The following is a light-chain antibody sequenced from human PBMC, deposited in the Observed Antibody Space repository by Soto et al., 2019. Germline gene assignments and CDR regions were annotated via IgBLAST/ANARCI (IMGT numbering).Light chain of an antibody. V-gene: IGLV2-23*02. CDR3: CSYVGSSILM. CDR1: SSDVGLYNL. CDR2: EVN. J-gene: IGLJ3*02. Sequence: QSALTQPASVSGSPGQSITISCTGTSSDVGLYNLVSWYQQLPGKAPKLIIYEVNERPSGISDRFSGSKSGNTVSLTISGLQDEDEADYYCCSYVGSSILMFGGGTKLTVL.